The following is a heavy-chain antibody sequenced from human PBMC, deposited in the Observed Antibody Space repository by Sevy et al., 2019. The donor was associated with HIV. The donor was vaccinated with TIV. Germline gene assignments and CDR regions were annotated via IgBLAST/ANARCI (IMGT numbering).Heavy chain of an antibody. CDR1: GFTFSSFS. CDR3: ARESASGTPGGVYYYYYNMDV. J-gene: IGHJ6*02. D-gene: IGHD6-13*01. V-gene: IGHV3-48*01. Sequence: GGSLRLSCAASGFTFSSFSMNWVRQAPGKGPEWISYISTRSSAIYYADSMKGRFTISRGNSKNSLYLQMNSLRAEDTAVYYCARESASGTPGGVYYYYYNMDVWGQGTTVTVSS. CDR2: ISTRSSAI.